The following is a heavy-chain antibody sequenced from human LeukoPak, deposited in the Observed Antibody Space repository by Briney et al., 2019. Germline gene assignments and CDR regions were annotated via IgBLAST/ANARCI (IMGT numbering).Heavy chain of an antibody. CDR2: IYPSDSDI. V-gene: IGHV5-51*01. Sequence: GESLKISCSTSEYIFSAYWIGWVRHMPGRGREWMGIIYPSDSDIKYSPSFQGHVTISADKSINTAYLQWSSLKASDSAMYYCARQAYCSGDSCFSFLDPFDIWGQGTMVTVSS. CDR1: EYIFSAYW. D-gene: IGHD2-15*01. CDR3: ARQAYCSGDSCFSFLDPFDI. J-gene: IGHJ3*02.